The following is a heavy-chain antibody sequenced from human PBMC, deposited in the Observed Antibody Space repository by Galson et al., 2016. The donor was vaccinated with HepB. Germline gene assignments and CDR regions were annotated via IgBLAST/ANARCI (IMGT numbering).Heavy chain of an antibody. Sequence: CAILGDSVSSNSAVWNWIRQFPSRALEWLGWTFYKSKWYNEYAVSVKSRITVNADTSKNQFSLHLNSVTPDDTAVYYCTRGFEYSSGWYYFDHWGQGTLVTVSS. J-gene: IGHJ4*02. CDR2: TFYKSKWYN. CDR1: GDSVSSNSAV. D-gene: IGHD6-19*01. CDR3: TRGFEYSSGWYYFDH. V-gene: IGHV6-1*01.